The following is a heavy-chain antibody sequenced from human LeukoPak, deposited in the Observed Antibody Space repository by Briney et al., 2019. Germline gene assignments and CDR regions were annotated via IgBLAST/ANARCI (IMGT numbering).Heavy chain of an antibody. CDR2: IRSKAYGGTT. J-gene: IGHJ4*02. D-gene: IGHD1-26*01. Sequence: PGGSLRLSCTASGFTFGDYAMDWFRQAPGKGLEWVGFIRSKAYGGTTEYAASVKGRFTISRDESKSIAYLQMNRLKTEDSAVYYCTREWELPGTDFDYWGQGTLVTVSS. V-gene: IGHV3-49*03. CDR3: TREWELPGTDFDY. CDR1: GFTFGDYA.